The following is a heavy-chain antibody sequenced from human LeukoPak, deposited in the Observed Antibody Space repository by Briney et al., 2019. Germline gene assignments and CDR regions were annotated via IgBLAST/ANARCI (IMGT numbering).Heavy chain of an antibody. CDR1: GFTFSSYS. CDR3: ARRGYHDYSGFDY. J-gene: IGHJ4*02. CDR2: ISSSSSYI. Sequence: GGSLRLSCAASGFTFSSYSMNWVRQAPGKGLEWVSSISSSSSYIYYADSVKGRFTISRDNAKNSLHLQMKSLRAEDTAVYYCARRGYHDYSGFDYWGQGTLVTVSS. V-gene: IGHV3-21*01. D-gene: IGHD1-26*01.